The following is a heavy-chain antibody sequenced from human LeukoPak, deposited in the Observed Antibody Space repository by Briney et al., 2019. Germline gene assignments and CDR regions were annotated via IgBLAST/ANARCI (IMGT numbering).Heavy chain of an antibody. D-gene: IGHD1-26*01. CDR2: INNDGSST. CDR1: RLTFGNYW. J-gene: IGHJ4*02. CDR3: ARGRASGTYYYDY. V-gene: IGHV3-74*01. Sequence: PGGSLGLSCAAPRLTFGNYWMHWVRQAPGKGLVWVSRINNDGSSTNYADSVKGRFTISRDNAKNTLYLQMNSLRAEDTAVYYCARGRASGTYYYDYWGQGTLVTVSS.